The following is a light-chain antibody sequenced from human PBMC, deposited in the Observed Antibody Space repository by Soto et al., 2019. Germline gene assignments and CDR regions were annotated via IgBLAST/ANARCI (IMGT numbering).Light chain of an antibody. CDR2: WAS. Sequence: DIVMTQSPDYLPVSLGERATINCRSSQSLLSTSNNRTFVSWYQQKPGQPPKLLISWASIRASGVPDRVSGSGSGTYFTLTISSLQSEEVAVYYCLQYYTVPLTFGGGTKVEIK. V-gene: IGKV4-1*01. CDR1: QSLLSTSNNRTF. CDR3: LQYYTVPLT. J-gene: IGKJ4*01.